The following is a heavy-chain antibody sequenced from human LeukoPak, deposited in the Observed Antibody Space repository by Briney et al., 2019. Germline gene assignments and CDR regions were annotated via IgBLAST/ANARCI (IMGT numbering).Heavy chain of an antibody. CDR1: GGSFSGYY. V-gene: IGHV4-30-4*08. J-gene: IGHJ3*02. CDR2: IYYSGST. Sequence: PSETLSLTCAVYGGSFSGYYWSWIRQPPGKGLEWIGYIYYSGSTYYNPSLKSRVTISVDTSKNQFSLKLSSVTAADTAVYYCAREPDAFDIWGQGTMVTVSS. CDR3: AREPDAFDI.